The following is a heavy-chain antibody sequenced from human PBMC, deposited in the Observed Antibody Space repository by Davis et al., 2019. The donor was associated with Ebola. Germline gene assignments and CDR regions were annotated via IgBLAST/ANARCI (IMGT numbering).Heavy chain of an antibody. CDR1: GFTFSSYW. CDR3: ARAEDDYGEYPDALDI. V-gene: IGHV3-74*01. J-gene: IGHJ3*02. D-gene: IGHD4-17*01. Sequence: HTGGSLRLSCAASGFTFSSYWMHWVRQAPGKGLVWVSRINSDGSSTSYADSVKGRFTISRDTSKNTVYLQMSSLRAEDTAIYYCARAEDDYGEYPDALDIWGQGTLVTVSS. CDR2: INSDGSST.